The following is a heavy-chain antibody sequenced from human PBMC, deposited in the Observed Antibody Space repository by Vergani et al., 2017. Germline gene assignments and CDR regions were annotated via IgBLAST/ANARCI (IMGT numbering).Heavy chain of an antibody. V-gene: IGHV1-8*01. CDR2: MNPNSGNT. CDR1: GYTFTSYD. Sequence: QVQLVQSGAEVKKPGASVKVSCKASGYTFTSYDINWVRQATGQGLEWMGWMNPNSGNTGYAQKFQGRVTMTRNTSISTAYMELSSLRSEDTAVYYCARLYYYGSGSYYNKENWFDPWGQGTLVTVSS. D-gene: IGHD3-10*01. CDR3: ARLYYYGSGSYYNKENWFDP. J-gene: IGHJ5*02.